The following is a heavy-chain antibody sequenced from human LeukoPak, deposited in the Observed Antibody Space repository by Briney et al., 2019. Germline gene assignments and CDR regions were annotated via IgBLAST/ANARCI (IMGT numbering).Heavy chain of an antibody. D-gene: IGHD5-18*01. J-gene: IGHJ4*02. CDR3: ARELPPYYFDY. Sequence: GSSVKVSCKASGGIFSSYAISWVRQPPGQGLEWMGRIIPILGIANYAQKFQGRVTITAYKSTSTAYMDLSSLRSEDTAVYYCARELPPYYFDYWGQGTLVTVSS. CDR1: GGIFSSYA. CDR2: IIPILGIA. V-gene: IGHV1-69*04.